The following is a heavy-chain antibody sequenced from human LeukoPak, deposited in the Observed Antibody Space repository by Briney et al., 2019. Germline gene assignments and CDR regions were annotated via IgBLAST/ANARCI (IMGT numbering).Heavy chain of an antibody. D-gene: IGHD6-13*01. V-gene: IGHV5-51*01. CDR2: IYPGDSDT. Sequence: GESLKISCKGSGYSFTSYWIGWVRQMPGKGLERMGIIYPGDSDTRYSPSFQGQVTISADKSISTAYLQWSSLKASDTAMYYCTRQQAAVVPSAAENNWFDPWGPGTLVTVSS. CDR1: GYSFTSYW. CDR3: TRQQAAVVPSAAENNWFDP. J-gene: IGHJ5*02.